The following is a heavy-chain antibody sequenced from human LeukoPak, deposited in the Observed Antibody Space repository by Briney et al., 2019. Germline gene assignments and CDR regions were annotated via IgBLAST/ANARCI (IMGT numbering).Heavy chain of an antibody. D-gene: IGHD3-10*01. J-gene: IGHJ3*02. CDR2: VNPNSGNT. Sequence: ASVKVSCKASGYTFTSYDINWVRQATGQGLEWMGWVNPNSGNTGYAQKFQGRVTMTRNTSISTAYMELSSLRSEDTDVYYCAVPADVGLLWFGEFAFDIWGQGTMVTVSS. CDR1: GYTFTSYD. V-gene: IGHV1-8*01. CDR3: AVPADVGLLWFGEFAFDI.